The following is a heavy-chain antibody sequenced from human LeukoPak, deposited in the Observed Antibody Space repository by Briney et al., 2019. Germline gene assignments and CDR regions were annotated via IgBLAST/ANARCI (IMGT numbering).Heavy chain of an antibody. CDR3: ARDRDRAWFDP. V-gene: IGHV3-30*12. Sequence: PGGSLRLSCAASGFTFSSYGMHWVRQAPGRGLEWVVVISSDGRNKYYADSVKGRLTVSRDNSKNTLYLQMNSLRAEDTAVYYCARDRDRAWFDPWGQGTLVTVSS. D-gene: IGHD1-14*01. J-gene: IGHJ5*02. CDR2: ISSDGRNK. CDR1: GFTFSSYG.